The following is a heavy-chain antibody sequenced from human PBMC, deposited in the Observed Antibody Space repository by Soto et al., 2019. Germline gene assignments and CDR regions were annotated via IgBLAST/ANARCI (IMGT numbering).Heavy chain of an antibody. CDR2: IYYSGST. CDR1: GGSISSSSYY. V-gene: IGHV4-39*01. J-gene: IGHJ5*02. Sequence: PSETLSLTCTVSGGSISSSSYYWGWIRQTPGKGLEWIGSIYYSGSTYYNPSLKSRVTISVDTSKNQFSLKLSSVTASDTAVYYCAGSAPIGVGYSLAAALQLNWFDPWGQGTLVTVSS. CDR3: AGSAPIGVGYSLAAALQLNWFDP. D-gene: IGHD3-22*01.